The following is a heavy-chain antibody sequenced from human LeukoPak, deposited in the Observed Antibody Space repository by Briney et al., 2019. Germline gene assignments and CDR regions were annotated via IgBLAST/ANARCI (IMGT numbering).Heavy chain of an antibody. CDR2: LFYSGST. CDR1: GASITTKNYF. V-gene: IGHV4-39*07. Sequence: SETLSLTCSVSGASITTKNYFWAWIRHPPGKGLEWIGSLFYSGSTYFTPSLKSRVTFSIDASKNQFSLKVNSVTAADTAVYYCARDLGLRYFDYWGQGILVTVSS. J-gene: IGHJ4*02. CDR3: ARDLGLRYFDY.